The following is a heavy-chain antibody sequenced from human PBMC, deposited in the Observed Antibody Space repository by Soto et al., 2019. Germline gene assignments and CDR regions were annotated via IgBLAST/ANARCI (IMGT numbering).Heavy chain of an antibody. J-gene: IGHJ4*02. CDR3: ARDRVGGIMYFDY. Sequence: SVKVSCKASGGTFSSYAISWVRQAPGQGLEWMGGIIPIFGTANYAQKFQGRVTITADESTSTAYMELSCLRSEDTAVYYCARDRVGGIMYFDYWGQGTLVTVSS. D-gene: IGHD3-16*01. CDR2: IIPIFGTA. V-gene: IGHV1-69*13. CDR1: GGTFSSYA.